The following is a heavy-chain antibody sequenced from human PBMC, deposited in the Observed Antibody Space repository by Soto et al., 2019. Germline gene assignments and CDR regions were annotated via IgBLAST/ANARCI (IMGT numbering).Heavy chain of an antibody. J-gene: IGHJ3*02. CDR3: ARSDIVLVPVLGDDAFDI. D-gene: IGHD2-2*01. CDR1: GGSISSGDYY. CDR2: IYYSGST. Sequence: QVQLQESGPGLVKPSQTLSLTCTVSGGSISSGDYYWSWIRQPPGKGLEWIGYIYYSGSTYYNPSLKSRVTISVDTSKNQFSLKLSSVTAADTAVYYCARSDIVLVPVLGDDAFDIWGQGTMVTVSS. V-gene: IGHV4-30-4*01.